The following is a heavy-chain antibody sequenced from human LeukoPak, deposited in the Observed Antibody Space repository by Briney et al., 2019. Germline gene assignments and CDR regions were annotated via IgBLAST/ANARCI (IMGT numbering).Heavy chain of an antibody. CDR1: GGTFSSYA. CDR3: ASAASHYYDSSGFDY. CDR2: IIPIFGTA. Sequence: GSSVKVSCKASGGTFSSYAISWVRQAPGQGLEWMGGIIPIFGTANYAQKFQGRVTITADESTSTAYMELSSLRSEDTAVYHCASAASHYYDSSGFDYWGQGTLVTVSS. J-gene: IGHJ4*02. V-gene: IGHV1-69*01. D-gene: IGHD3-22*01.